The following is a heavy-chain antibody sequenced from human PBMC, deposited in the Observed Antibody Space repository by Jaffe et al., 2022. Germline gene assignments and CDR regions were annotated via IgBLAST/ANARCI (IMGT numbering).Heavy chain of an antibody. D-gene: IGHD3-16*01. CDR2: IYYSGST. CDR3: AREGNWGFDY. V-gene: IGHV4-59*01. Sequence: QVQLQESGPGLVKPSETLSLTCTVSGGSISSYYWSWIRQPPGKGLEWIGYIYYSGSTNYNPSLKSRVTISVDTSKNQFSLKLSSVTAADTAVYYCAREGNWGFDYWGQGTLVTVSS. J-gene: IGHJ4*02. CDR1: GGSISSYY.